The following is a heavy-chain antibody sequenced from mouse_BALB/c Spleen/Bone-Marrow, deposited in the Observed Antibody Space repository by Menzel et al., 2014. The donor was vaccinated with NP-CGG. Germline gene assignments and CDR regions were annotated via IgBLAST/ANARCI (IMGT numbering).Heavy chain of an antibody. CDR1: GFNIKDTY. V-gene: IGHV14-3*02. Sequence: EVQLQQSGAELVKPGASVKLSCTASGFNIKDTYMYWVKQRPEQGLERIGRIDPANGNTKYDPKFQDKATITADTSSNTAYLQLSSLTSEDTAVYYGARYYYGSSLFAYWGQGTLVTVSA. D-gene: IGHD1-1*01. J-gene: IGHJ3*01. CDR3: ARYYYGSSLFAY. CDR2: IDPANGNT.